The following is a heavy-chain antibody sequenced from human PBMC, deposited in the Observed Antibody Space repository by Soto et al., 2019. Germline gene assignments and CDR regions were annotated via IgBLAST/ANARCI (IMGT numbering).Heavy chain of an antibody. CDR3: ARTPLPYGSGSYRGGYNWFDP. D-gene: IGHD3-10*01. V-gene: IGHV1-69*01. CDR1: GGTFSSYA. J-gene: IGHJ5*02. Sequence: QVQLVQSGAEVKKPGSSVKVSCKASGGTFSSYAISWVRQAPGQGLEWMGGIIPIFGTANYAQKFQGRVTITADESTSTAYMELSSLRSEDTAVYYCARTPLPYGSGSYRGGYNWFDPWGQGTLVTVSS. CDR2: IIPIFGTA.